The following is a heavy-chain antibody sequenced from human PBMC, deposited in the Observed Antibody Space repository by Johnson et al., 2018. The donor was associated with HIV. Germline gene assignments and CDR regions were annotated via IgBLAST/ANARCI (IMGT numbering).Heavy chain of an antibody. V-gene: IGHV3-66*02. D-gene: IGHD1-26*01. J-gene: IGHJ3*02. CDR3: ASPSGSCRLAFDS. CDR1: GFTFSSYW. CDR2: IYSGGST. Sequence: MLLVESGGGLVQPGGSLRLSCAASGFTFSSYWMHWVRQAPGKGLVWVSVIYSGGSTYYADSVKGRFTISRDNSKNTLYLQMNSLRAEDTAVYYCASPSGSCRLAFDSWGQGTMVTVSS.